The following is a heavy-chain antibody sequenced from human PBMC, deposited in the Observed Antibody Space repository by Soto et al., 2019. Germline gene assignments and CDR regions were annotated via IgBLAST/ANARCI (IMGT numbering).Heavy chain of an antibody. D-gene: IGHD2-2*01. CDR2: IYYSGST. V-gene: IGHV4-59*01. CDR1: GGSISSYY. Sequence: SETLSLTCTVSGGSISSYYWSWIRQPPGKGLEWIGYIYYSGSTNYNPSLKSRVTISVDTSKNQFSLNLSSVTAADTAVYYCAGDLAASTSDGMDVWGQGTTVTVSS. CDR3: AGDLAASTSDGMDV. J-gene: IGHJ6*02.